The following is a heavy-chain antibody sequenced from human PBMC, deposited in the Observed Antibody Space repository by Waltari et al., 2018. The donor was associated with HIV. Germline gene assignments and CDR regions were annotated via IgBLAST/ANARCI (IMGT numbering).Heavy chain of an antibody. V-gene: IGHV3-21*01. CDR3: ARDFWGGYYYGMDV. D-gene: IGHD3-16*01. CDR1: GFTFSRYS. J-gene: IGHJ6*02. CDR2: ISSSSSYI. Sequence: EVQLVESGGGLVQPGGPLRRSCAASGFTFSRYSMNWVRQATGKGLEWVSSISSSSSYIYYADSVKGRFTISRDNAKNSLYLQMNSLRAEDTAVYYCARDFWGGYYYGMDVWGQGTTVTVSS.